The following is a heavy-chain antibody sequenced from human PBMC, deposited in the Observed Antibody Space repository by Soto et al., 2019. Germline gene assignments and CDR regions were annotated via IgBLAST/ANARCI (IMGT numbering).Heavy chain of an antibody. CDR2: IIPIFGTA. V-gene: IGHV1-69*01. Sequence: QVQLVQSGAEVKKPGSSVKVSCKASGGTFSSYAISWVRQAPGQGLEWMGGIIPIFGTANYAQKFQGRVTITADESTSTAYMELSSPRSEDTAVYYCARDYCSSTSCYRLWFDPWGQGTLVTVSS. J-gene: IGHJ5*02. CDR1: GGTFSSYA. D-gene: IGHD2-2*01. CDR3: ARDYCSSTSCYRLWFDP.